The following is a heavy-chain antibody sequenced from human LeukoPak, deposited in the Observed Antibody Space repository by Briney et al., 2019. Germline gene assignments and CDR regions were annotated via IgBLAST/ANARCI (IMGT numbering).Heavy chain of an antibody. D-gene: IGHD2-21*01. CDR2: INHSGST. CDR3: ARAETGGDGYNSHGYYFDY. CDR1: GGSISSGDYY. Sequence: SSETLSLTCTVSGGSISSGDYYWSWIRQPPGKGLEWIGEINHSGSTNYNPSLKSRVTISVDTSKNQFSLKLSSVTAADTAVYYCARAETGGDGYNSHGYYFDYWGQGTLVTVSS. V-gene: IGHV4-39*07. J-gene: IGHJ4*02.